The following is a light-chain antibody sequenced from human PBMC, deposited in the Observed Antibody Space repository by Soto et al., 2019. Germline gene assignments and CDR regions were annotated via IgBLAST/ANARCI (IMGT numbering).Light chain of an antibody. Sequence: QSVLTQPPSLSGPPGQTVTISCIGSRSNIGSAIVHWYQQIPGTAPKHLIYMNNQRPSGVLDRFSGSKSGTSASLVITGLRPEDEADYYCVAWDDNLSSRVFGGGTKVTVL. CDR3: VAWDDNLSSRV. V-gene: IGLV1-47*01. CDR2: MNN. CDR1: RSNIGSAI. J-gene: IGLJ3*02.